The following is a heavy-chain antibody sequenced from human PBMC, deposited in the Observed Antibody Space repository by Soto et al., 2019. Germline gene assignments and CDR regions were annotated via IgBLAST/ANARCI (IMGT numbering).Heavy chain of an antibody. Sequence: EVQLLESGGGLVQPGESLRLSCAASGFTFSSYAMTWVRQAPGKGLEWVSSISGSGDYSYFADSVNGRFTISRDNAKDTLNLRMSRLTVEDTAIYYVAKDSTSNHQVWFDAWGQGTLVTVSS. CDR1: GFTFSSYA. J-gene: IGHJ5*02. CDR2: ISGSGDYS. D-gene: IGHD1-1*01. CDR3: AKDSTSNHQVWFDA. V-gene: IGHV3-23*01.